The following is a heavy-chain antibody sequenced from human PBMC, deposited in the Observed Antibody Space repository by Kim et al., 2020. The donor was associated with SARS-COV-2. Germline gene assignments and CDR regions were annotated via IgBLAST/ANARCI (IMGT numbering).Heavy chain of an antibody. CDR1: GITLSRYG. D-gene: IGHD2-8*02. J-gene: IGHJ5*02. CDR2: SSYDGSQE. Sequence: GGSLRLSCAASGITLSRYGMHWVRQSPGKGLEWVAISSYDGSQEDYADFVKGRFTISRDNSKNTLYLQMHNLRVEDSAVYYCAKEFTDNWPAFDPLGQGTLVTVSS. V-gene: IGHV3-30*18. CDR3: AKEFTDNWPAFDP.